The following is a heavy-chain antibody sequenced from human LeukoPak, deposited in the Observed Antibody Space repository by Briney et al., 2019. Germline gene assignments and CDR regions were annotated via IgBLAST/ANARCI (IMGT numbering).Heavy chain of an antibody. J-gene: IGHJ4*02. V-gene: IGHV3-33*06. Sequence: PGRSLRLSCAASQFTFSHYGMHWVRQAPGKGLEGVAVIWNDGSSQYYADSVKGRCTVSRDNSQKTLYLQMNSLRPEDTAVYYCAKDAERGFDYSNSLEKWGQGTLVTVSS. CDR3: AKDAERGFDYSNSLEK. CDR1: QFTFSHYG. D-gene: IGHD4-11*01. CDR2: IWNDGSSQ.